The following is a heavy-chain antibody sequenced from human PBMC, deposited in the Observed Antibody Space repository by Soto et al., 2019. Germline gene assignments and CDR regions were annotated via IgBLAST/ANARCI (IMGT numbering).Heavy chain of an antibody. J-gene: IGHJ6*03. CDR2: VSTRGSTV. CDR3: AREGGFWSGSYPPSQYYYMDV. D-gene: IGHD3-3*01. CDR1: GFTFSDYY. V-gene: IGHV3-11*01. Sequence: QVHLVESGGGLVKPGGSLRLSCVGSGFTFSDYYINWVRQAPGKGLEWISYVSTRGSTVNYADSVEGRFTIFRDNAENSLYLQMNSLRPEDTAIYYCAREGGFWSGSYPPSQYYYMDVWGKGTTVTVSS.